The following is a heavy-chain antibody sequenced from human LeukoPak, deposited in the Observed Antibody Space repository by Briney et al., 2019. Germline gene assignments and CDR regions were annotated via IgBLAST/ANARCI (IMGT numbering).Heavy chain of an antibody. J-gene: IGHJ4*02. CDR2: INHSGST. CDR1: GGSFSGYH. V-gene: IGHV4-34*01. CDR3: ARSRASDY. Sequence: PSETLSLTCAVYGGSFSGYHWSWIRQPPGKGLEWIGEINHSGSTNYNPSLKSRVTISVDTSKNQFSLKLSSVTAADTAVYYCARSRASDYWGQGTLVTVSS.